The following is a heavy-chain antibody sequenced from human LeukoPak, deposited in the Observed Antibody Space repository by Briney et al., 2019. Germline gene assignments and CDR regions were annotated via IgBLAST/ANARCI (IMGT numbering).Heavy chain of an antibody. CDR1: GFTFDDYA. V-gene: IGHV3-9*01. CDR2: ISLNSVSI. CDR3: AREIEVDAFDI. Sequence: GGSLRLSCAAAGFTFDDYAMHWVRQAPGKGLEWVSGISLNSVSIGYADSVKGRFTVSRDNAKNSLYLQMNSLRAEDTAVYYCAREIEVDAFDIWGQGTMVTVSS. J-gene: IGHJ3*02. D-gene: IGHD3-22*01.